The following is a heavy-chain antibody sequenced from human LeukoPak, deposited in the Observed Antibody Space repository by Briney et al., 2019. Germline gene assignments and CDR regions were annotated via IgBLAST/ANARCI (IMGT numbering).Heavy chain of an antibody. CDR2: INPSGGST. CDR3: ARDPVPAAMWNWFDP. V-gene: IGHV1-46*01. J-gene: IGHJ5*02. Sequence: ASVKVSCKASGYTFTSYYMHWVRQAPGQGLEWMGIINPSGGSTSYAQKLQGRVTMTRDTSTSTVYMELSSLRSEDTAVYYCARDPVPAAMWNWFDPWGQGTLVTVSS. CDR1: GYTFTSYY. D-gene: IGHD2-2*01.